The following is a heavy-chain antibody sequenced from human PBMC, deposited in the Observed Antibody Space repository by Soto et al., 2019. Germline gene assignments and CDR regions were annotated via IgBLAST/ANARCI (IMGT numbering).Heavy chain of an antibody. Sequence: QVQLVQSGAEVKKPGSSVKVSCKASGGTFSSYAISWVRQAPGQGLGWMGGIIPIFGTADYAQKFQGRVAITADASTSTVYMELSSLRSEDTAVYYCASAWGPSYYYGMDVWGQGTTVTVSS. J-gene: IGHJ6*02. CDR2: IIPIFGTA. CDR3: ASAWGPSYYYGMDV. V-gene: IGHV1-69*12. CDR1: GGTFSSYA. D-gene: IGHD3-16*01.